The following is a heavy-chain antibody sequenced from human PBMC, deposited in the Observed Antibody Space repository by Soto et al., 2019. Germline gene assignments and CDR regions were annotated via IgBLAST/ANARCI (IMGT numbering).Heavy chain of an antibody. Sequence: SATRYHTCTVAGVSISTYYWIWVRQPPGKGLEWIGYIYYSGSTNYNPSLKSRVTISVDTSKNQFSLKLSSVTAADTAVYYCARGGYGMDVWGQGTTVTVSS. CDR1: GVSISTYY. V-gene: IGHV4-59*01. CDR2: IYYSGST. J-gene: IGHJ6*02. CDR3: ARGGYGMDV.